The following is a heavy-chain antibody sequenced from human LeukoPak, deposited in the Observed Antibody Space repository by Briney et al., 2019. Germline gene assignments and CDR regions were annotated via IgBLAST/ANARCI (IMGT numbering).Heavy chain of an antibody. CDR1: GYSVSSSYY. V-gene: IGHV4-38-2*02. CDR2: IYSSGST. J-gene: IGHJ5*02. D-gene: IGHD2-15*01. Sequence: SETLSLACTVSGYSVSSSYYWGWTRQPPGKGLDWIASIYSSGSTYYNPSLKSRVTISVDTSKNQFSLKLSSVTAADTAVYYCARVGVAATSEVWGNWFDPWGQGTLVTVSS. CDR3: ARVGVAATSEVWGNWFDP.